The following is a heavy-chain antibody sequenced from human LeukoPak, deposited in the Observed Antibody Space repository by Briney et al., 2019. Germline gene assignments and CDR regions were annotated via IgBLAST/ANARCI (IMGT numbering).Heavy chain of an antibody. CDR3: AKEGESYYFDH. V-gene: IGHV3-20*04. D-gene: IGHD3-10*01. J-gene: IGHJ4*02. CDR1: GFTFEDYG. CDR2: LNWSGGST. Sequence: GGSLRLSCAASGFTFEDYGMSWVRQAPGKGLEWVSTLNWSGGSTGYADSVKGRFTISRDNAKKSLCLQMNSLRAEDTALYYCAKEGESYYFDHWGQGTLVTVSS.